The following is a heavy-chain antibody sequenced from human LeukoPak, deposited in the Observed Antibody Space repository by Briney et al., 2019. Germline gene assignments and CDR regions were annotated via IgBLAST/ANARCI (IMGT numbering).Heavy chain of an antibody. D-gene: IGHD3-10*01. CDR1: GGSISSSNW. CDR3: AGAGIQVTMVRGPFDY. Sequence: PSGTLSLTCAVSGGSISSSNWWSWVRQPPGKGLEWIGEIYHSGSTNYNPSLKSRVTISVDKSKNQFSLKLSSVTAADTAVYYCAGAGIQVTMVRGPFDYWGQGTLVTVSS. CDR2: IYHSGST. J-gene: IGHJ4*02. V-gene: IGHV4-4*02.